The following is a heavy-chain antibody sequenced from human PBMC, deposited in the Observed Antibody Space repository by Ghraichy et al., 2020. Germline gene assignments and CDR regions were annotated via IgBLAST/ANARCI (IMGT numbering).Heavy chain of an antibody. CDR3: ARVPALMYYFDY. D-gene: IGHD2-2*01. V-gene: IGHV1-69*13. Sequence: SVKVSCKASGGTFSSYAISWVRQAPGQGLEWMGGIIPIFGTANYAQKFQGRVTITADESTSTAYMELSSLRSEDTAVYYCARVPALMYYFDYWGQGTLVTVSS. CDR2: IIPIFGTA. J-gene: IGHJ4*02. CDR1: GGTFSSYA.